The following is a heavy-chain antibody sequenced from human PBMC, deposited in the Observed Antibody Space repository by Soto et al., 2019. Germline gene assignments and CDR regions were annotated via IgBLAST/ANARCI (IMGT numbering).Heavy chain of an antibody. Sequence: SETLSLTCAVYGGSFSGYYWSWIRQPPGKGLEWIGEINHSGSTNYNPSLKSRVTISVDTSKNQFSLKLSSVTAADTAVYYCARVSIVVVVAAPSNDAFDIWGQGTMVTVSS. D-gene: IGHD2-15*01. J-gene: IGHJ3*02. CDR2: INHSGST. CDR1: GGSFSGYY. CDR3: ARVSIVVVVAAPSNDAFDI. V-gene: IGHV4-34*01.